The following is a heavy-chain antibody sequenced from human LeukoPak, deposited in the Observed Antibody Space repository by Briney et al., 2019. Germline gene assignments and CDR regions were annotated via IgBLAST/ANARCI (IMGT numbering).Heavy chain of an antibody. D-gene: IGHD3-22*01. CDR3: ARRRYYDSTGYFE. Sequence: SETLSLTCAVSGDYISSSSYYWGWIRQSPGTGLDWIGDIYHSGRTYYNPSLKSLVAISIDTSKNQFSLRLRSMTAADTAVFYCARRRYYDSTGYFEWGRGTLVTVSS. CDR1: GDYISSSSYY. J-gene: IGHJ1*01. CDR2: IYHSGRT. V-gene: IGHV4-39*01.